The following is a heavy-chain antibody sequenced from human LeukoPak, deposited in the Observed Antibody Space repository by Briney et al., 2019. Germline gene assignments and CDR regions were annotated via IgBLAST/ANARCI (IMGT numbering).Heavy chain of an antibody. D-gene: IGHD7-27*01. CDR1: GGSFSGYY. CDR2: INHSGST. Sequence: PSETLSLTCAVYGGSFSGYYWGWIRQPPGKGLEWIGEINHSGSTNYNPSLKSRVTISVDTSKNQFSLKLGSVTAADTAVYYCARGLRWGYYYMDVWGKGTTVTVSS. J-gene: IGHJ6*03. V-gene: IGHV4-34*01. CDR3: ARGLRWGYYYMDV.